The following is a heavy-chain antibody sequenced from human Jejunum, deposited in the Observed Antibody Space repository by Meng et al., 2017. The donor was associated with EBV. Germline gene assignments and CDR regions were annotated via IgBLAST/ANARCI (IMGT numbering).Heavy chain of an antibody. CDR1: GFTFSRYA. V-gene: IGHV3-23*01. J-gene: IGHJ4*02. Sequence: DVQLLESGGGLVQPGGSLRLSCAASGFTFSRYAMNWVRQAPGKGLEWVSSISGSDSSTYYGDSVKGRFTISRDNSKNTLYLQMNSLRAEDAAVYYCVKDDLGSYDYWGQGTLVTVSS. D-gene: IGHD5-18*01. CDR3: VKDDLGSYDY. CDR2: ISGSDSST.